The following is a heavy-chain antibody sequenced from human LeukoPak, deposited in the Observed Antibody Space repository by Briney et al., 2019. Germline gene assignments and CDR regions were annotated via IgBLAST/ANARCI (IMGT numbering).Heavy chain of an antibody. J-gene: IGHJ4*02. V-gene: IGHV1-69*04. CDR1: GGTFSSYA. D-gene: IGHD5-12*01. Sequence: GASVKVSCKASGGTFSSYAISWVRQAPGQGLEWMGRIIPILGIANYTQKFQGRVTITADKSTSTAYMELSSLRSEDTAVYYCARDSTGEWLRFADYWGQGTLVTVSS. CDR3: ARDSTGEWLRFADY. CDR2: IIPILGIA.